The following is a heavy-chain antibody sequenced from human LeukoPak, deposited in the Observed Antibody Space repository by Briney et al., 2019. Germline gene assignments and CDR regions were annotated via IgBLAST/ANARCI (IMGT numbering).Heavy chain of an antibody. D-gene: IGHD6-6*01. Sequence: GESLQISCKGSGYSFTSYWIGWVRQMRGKGLEWMGIIYPGDSDTRYSPSFQGQVTISADKSISTAYLQWSSLKASDTAMYYCARLASSSLGAFDIWGQGTMVTVSS. CDR3: ARLASSSLGAFDI. CDR2: IYPGDSDT. V-gene: IGHV5-51*01. J-gene: IGHJ3*02. CDR1: GYSFTSYW.